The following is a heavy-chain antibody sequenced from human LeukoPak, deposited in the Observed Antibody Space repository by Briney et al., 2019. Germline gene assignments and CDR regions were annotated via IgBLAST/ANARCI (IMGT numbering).Heavy chain of an antibody. CDR2: IIPIFGTA. J-gene: IGHJ5*02. CDR3: AYYQQFNNNWFDP. D-gene: IGHD2-2*01. Sequence: SVKVSCKASGGTFSSYAISWVRQAPGQGLEWMGGIIPIFGTANYAQKFQGRVTITADESTSTAYMELSSLRSEDTAVYYCAYYQQFNNNWFDPWGQGTLVTVSS. CDR1: GGTFSSYA. V-gene: IGHV1-69*13.